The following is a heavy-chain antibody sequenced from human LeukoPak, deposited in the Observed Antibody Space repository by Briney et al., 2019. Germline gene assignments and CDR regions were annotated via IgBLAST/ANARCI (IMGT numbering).Heavy chain of an antibody. CDR1: GFTFSSHA. V-gene: IGHV3-23*01. Sequence: GGSLRLSCTASGFTFSSHAMSWVRQAPGKGLEWVSSISASGDATYYPDSVKGRFTISRDNSKNTLYLQMNSLRAEDTAVYYCAKLAGISGWYVYYFDYWGQGTLVTVS. CDR2: ISASGDAT. CDR3: AKLAGISGWYVYYFDY. D-gene: IGHD6-19*01. J-gene: IGHJ4*02.